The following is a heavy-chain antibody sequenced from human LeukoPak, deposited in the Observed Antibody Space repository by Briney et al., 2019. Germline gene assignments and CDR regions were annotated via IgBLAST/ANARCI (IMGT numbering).Heavy chain of an antibody. CDR2: MYYSGST. Sequence: SETLSLTCTVSGGSISSGDYYWSWIRQPPGKGLEWIGYMYYSGSTYYNPSLKSRVTISVDTSKNQFSLRLSSVTAADTAVYYCARPYYYDSRIDPWGQGTLVTVSS. J-gene: IGHJ5*02. V-gene: IGHV4-30-4*08. CDR3: ARPYYYDSRIDP. CDR1: GGSISSGDYY. D-gene: IGHD3-22*01.